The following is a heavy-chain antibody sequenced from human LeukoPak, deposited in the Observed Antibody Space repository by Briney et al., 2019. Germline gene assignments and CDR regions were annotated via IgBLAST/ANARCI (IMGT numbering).Heavy chain of an antibody. J-gene: IGHJ5*02. CDR3: ARGDYYDGGGRNWFDP. Sequence: PSETLSPSCPVSGGSMSSYYWSFIRQPAGKGLEWIGRIHTSWTTYYNPSLKSRVTMSVDTSRNQFSLRLTSVTAADTAVYYCARGDYYDGGGRNWFDPWGQGTLVTVSS. V-gene: IGHV4-4*07. CDR1: GGSMSSYY. D-gene: IGHD3-16*01. CDR2: IHTSWTT.